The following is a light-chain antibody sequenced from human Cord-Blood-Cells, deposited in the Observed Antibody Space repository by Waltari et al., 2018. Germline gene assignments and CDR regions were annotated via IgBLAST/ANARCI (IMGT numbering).Light chain of an antibody. CDR2: DAS. V-gene: IGKV1-33*01. Sequence: DIQMTQPPPSLSASVGDRVTTTCQASQDISNYLNWYQQKPGKAPKLLIYDASNLETGVPSRFSGSGSGTDFTFTISSLQPEDIATYYCQQYDNHPITFGQGTRLEIK. CDR3: QQYDNHPIT. CDR1: QDISNY. J-gene: IGKJ5*01.